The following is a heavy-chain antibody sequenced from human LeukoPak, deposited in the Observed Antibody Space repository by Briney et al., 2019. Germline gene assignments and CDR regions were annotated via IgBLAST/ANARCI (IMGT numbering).Heavy chain of an antibody. D-gene: IGHD4-17*01. Sequence: GASVKVSCTASGYTFIDYYMHWVRQAPGQGHEWMGIINPSGGGTSYAQKFQGRVTMTRDTSTSTVYMEVSSLRSEDTAVYYCARDHGDYVQYNWFDPWGQGTLVTVSS. J-gene: IGHJ5*02. CDR2: INPSGGGT. CDR3: ARDHGDYVQYNWFDP. CDR1: GYTFIDYY. V-gene: IGHV1-46*01.